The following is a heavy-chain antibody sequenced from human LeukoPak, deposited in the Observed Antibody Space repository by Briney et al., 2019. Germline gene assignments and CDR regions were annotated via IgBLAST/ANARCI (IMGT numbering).Heavy chain of an antibody. D-gene: IGHD3-10*01. CDR3: ARLPSGDY. CDR2: ISSDGSKK. J-gene: IGHJ4*02. V-gene: IGHV3-30*03. CDR1: GFTFSYYG. Sequence: GGSLRLSCAASGFTFSYYGMHWVRQAPGKGLEWVSVISSDGSKKYYAESMKGRFAISRDNSKDTLYLQMNSLRAEDTAVYYCARLPSGDYWGQGTLVTVSS.